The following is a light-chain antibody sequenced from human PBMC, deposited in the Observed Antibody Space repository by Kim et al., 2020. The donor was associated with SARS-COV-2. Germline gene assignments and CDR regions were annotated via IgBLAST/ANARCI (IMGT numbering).Light chain of an antibody. V-gene: IGKV3-15*01. J-gene: IGKJ5*01. CDR3: KQYEKWPPIT. CDR1: QNIGTK. Sequence: TQSPASLSVSPGQRAALSCRASQNIGTKLAWYQQKPGQSPSLLIYAASTRASGVTDRFYGSGSGTEFTLIIGGLQSEDFAVYYCKQYEKWPPITFGQGTRLEIK. CDR2: AAS.